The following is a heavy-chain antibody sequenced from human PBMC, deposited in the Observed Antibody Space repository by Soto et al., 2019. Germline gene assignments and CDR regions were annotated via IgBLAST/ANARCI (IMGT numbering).Heavy chain of an antibody. CDR3: ARSGGRDCSSTSCYDY. CDR1: GGSISSYY. CDR2: IYYSGST. J-gene: IGHJ4*02. D-gene: IGHD2-2*01. V-gene: IGHV4-59*08. Sequence: SETLSLTCTVSGGSISSYYWSWIRQPPGKGLEWIGYIYYSGSTNYNPSLKSRVTISVDTSKNQFSLKLSSVTAADTAVYYCARSGGRDCSSTSCYDYWGQGTLVTVSS.